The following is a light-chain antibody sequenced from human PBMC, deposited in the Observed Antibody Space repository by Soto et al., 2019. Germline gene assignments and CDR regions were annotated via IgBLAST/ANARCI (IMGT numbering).Light chain of an antibody. CDR1: SSDVGDYNF. Sequence: QSALTQPASVSGSPGQSITISCTGTSSDVGDYNFVSWYQQLPGKAPKLMMYEVSHRPSGVSNRFSSSKSGNTASLTISGLLAEDEAHYYCSSHTTSSIWVFGGGTKLTVL. CDR2: EVS. CDR3: SSHTTSSIWV. J-gene: IGLJ3*02. V-gene: IGLV2-14*03.